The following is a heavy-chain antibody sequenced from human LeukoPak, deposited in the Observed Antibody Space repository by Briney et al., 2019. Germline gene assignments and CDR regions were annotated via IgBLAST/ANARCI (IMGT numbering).Heavy chain of an antibody. V-gene: IGHV4-4*07. CDR1: GVSINDHY. J-gene: IGHJ4*02. CDR3: AGDTTVTSFEY. Sequence: KPSETLSLTCSVSGVSINDHYWTWVRQPAGRGLEWIGHIYISGSTNYNPSLKSRVTISVDTSKKQFSLKLSSVTAADTAVYYCAGDTTVTSFEYWGQGTLVTVSS. CDR2: IYISGST. D-gene: IGHD4-11*01.